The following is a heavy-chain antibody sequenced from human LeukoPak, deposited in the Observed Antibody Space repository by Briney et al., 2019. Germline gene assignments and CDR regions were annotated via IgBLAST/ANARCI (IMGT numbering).Heavy chain of an antibody. CDR2: IYPGDSDP. CDR3: ARHRFYGGYSRYFDL. Sequence: GESLKISCKASGYIFTSYWIGWVRQMPGKGLEWMGIIYPGDSDPKYSPSFQGQVTMSVDKSITTAYLQWSSLKASDAAMYYCARHRFYGGYSRYFDLWGRGTLVTFST. J-gene: IGHJ2*01. D-gene: IGHD4-23*01. CDR1: GYIFTSYW. V-gene: IGHV5-51*01.